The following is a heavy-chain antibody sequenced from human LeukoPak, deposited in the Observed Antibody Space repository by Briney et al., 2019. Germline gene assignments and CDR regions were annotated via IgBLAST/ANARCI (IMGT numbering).Heavy chain of an antibody. CDR3: ARFYGGNSNGFDI. D-gene: IGHD4-23*01. CDR2: ISFSSSHI. Sequence: GGSLRLSCAASGFTFSDYSMNWVRQAPGKGLEGVSSISFSSSHIFYADSLKGRSTISRDNAKNSLYLQMNSLRAEDTAVYYCARFYGGNSNGFDIWGQGTMVTVSS. CDR1: GFTFSDYS. J-gene: IGHJ3*02. V-gene: IGHV3-21*06.